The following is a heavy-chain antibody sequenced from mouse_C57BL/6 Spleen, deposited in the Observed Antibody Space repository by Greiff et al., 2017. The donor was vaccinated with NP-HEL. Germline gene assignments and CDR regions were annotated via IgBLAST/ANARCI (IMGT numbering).Heavy chain of an antibody. CDR2: ISNGGGST. J-gene: IGHJ1*03. CDR3: ARHDGNYGYFDV. Sequence: DVKLVESGGGLVQPGGSLKLSCAASGFTFSDYYMYWVRQTPEKRLEWVAYISNGGGSTYYPDTVKGRFTISRDNAKNTLYLQMSRLKSEDTAMYYCARHDGNYGYFDVWGTGTTVTVSS. D-gene: IGHD2-1*01. V-gene: IGHV5-12*01. CDR1: GFTFSDYY.